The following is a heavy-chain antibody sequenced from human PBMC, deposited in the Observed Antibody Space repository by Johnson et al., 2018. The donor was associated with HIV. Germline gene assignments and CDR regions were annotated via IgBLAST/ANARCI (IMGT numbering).Heavy chain of an antibody. V-gene: IGHV3-11*05. CDR2: ISSSGKST. Sequence: QMQLVESGGGLVQPGRSLRLSCTVSGFIFRDYYMSWMRQAPGKGLDWVSYISSSGKSTNYADSVKGLFNISRDIAKNTLYLEMYSLRADVTAVYDWARAKVNWTQGDAFDVWGQGTMVTVAS. D-gene: IGHD1-1*01. CDR1: GFIFRDYY. J-gene: IGHJ3*01. CDR3: ARAKVNWTQGDAFDV.